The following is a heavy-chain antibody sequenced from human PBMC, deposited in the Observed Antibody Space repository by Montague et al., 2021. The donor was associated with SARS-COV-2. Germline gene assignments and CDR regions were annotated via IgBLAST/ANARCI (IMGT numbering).Heavy chain of an antibody. D-gene: IGHD3-22*01. CDR2: IGGNGRGT. J-gene: IGHJ4*02. CDR3: AKAYDSGGYNYERGADY. V-gene: IGHV3-23*01. Sequence: SLRLSCAASGFSFSTYAMIWVRQAPGKGLEWVAAIGGNGRGTYHAASVKGRFTISRDNSKSTVNLQMNSPTVGDTAVYFCAKAYDSGGYNYERGADYWGQGTLVTVS. CDR1: GFSFSTYA.